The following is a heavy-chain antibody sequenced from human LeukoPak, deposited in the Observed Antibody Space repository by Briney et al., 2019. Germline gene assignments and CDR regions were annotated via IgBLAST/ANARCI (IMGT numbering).Heavy chain of an antibody. D-gene: IGHD3-3*01. CDR3: ARVPPVLRFLEWFPRFDP. J-gene: IGHJ5*02. CDR2: MNPNSGNT. Sequence: ASVRVSCKASGYTFTSYVKWGRRATGQGLEWMGWMNPNSGNTGYAQKFPGRVTMTRNTSISTAYMELSSLRSEDTAVYYCARVPPVLRFLEWFPRFDPWGQGTLVTVSS. V-gene: IGHV1-8*01. CDR1: GYTFTSYV.